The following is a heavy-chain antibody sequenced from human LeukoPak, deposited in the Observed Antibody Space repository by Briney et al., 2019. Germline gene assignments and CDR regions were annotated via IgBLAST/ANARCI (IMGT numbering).Heavy chain of an antibody. Sequence: PSETLSLTCTVSGGSISSSNYYWGWIRQPPGKGLEWIGTIYYSGTTYYNPSLESLVTISEDTSKNQFSLTLRSVTAADTAVYYCARQISDYYYYYMDVWGKGTTVTVSS. CDR3: ARQISDYYYYYMDV. CDR2: IYYSGTT. V-gene: IGHV4-39*01. J-gene: IGHJ6*03. CDR1: GGSISSSNYY. D-gene: IGHD3-10*01.